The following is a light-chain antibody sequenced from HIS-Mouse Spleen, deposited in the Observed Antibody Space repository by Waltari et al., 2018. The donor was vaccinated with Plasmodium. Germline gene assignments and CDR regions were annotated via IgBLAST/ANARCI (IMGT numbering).Light chain of an antibody. CDR1: SSNIGNNY. CDR2: DNN. CDR3: GTWDSSLSAGVV. V-gene: IGLV1-51*01. J-gene: IGLJ2*01. Sequence: QSVLTQPPSVSAAPGQKVTIPCSGSSSNIGNNYLSWYQQLPGTAPQLLIYDNNKRPSGIPDRFSGSKSGTSATLGITGLQTGDEADYYCGTWDSSLSAGVVFGGGTKLTVL.